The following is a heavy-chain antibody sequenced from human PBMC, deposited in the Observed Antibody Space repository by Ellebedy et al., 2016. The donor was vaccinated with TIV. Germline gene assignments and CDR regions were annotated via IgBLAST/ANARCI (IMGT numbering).Heavy chain of an antibody. V-gene: IGHV4-39*07. CDR2: TYYSGST. J-gene: IGHJ4*02. CDR1: GGSISSSSYY. Sequence: SEPLSLTCMVSGGSISSSSYYWVWIRQPPGKGLEWIGSTYYSGSTYYNPSLTSRVTNSVDTSKSQFSLKLDSVTAADTAVYYCARSTGLETFDFWGQGTLVTVSS. CDR3: ARSTGLETFDF.